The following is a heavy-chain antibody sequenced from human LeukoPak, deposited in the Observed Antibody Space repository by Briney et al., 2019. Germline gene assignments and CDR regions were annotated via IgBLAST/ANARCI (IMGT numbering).Heavy chain of an antibody. J-gene: IGHJ4*02. Sequence: GESLKISSKGSGYSFTSYWIGWVRQMPGKGLEWMGIIYPGDSDTRYSPSFQGQVTISADKSISTAYLQWSSLKASDTAMYYCARWSRMIVVVNHYFDYWGQGTLVTVSS. CDR1: GYSFTSYW. V-gene: IGHV5-51*01. CDR2: IYPGDSDT. D-gene: IGHD3-22*01. CDR3: ARWSRMIVVVNHYFDY.